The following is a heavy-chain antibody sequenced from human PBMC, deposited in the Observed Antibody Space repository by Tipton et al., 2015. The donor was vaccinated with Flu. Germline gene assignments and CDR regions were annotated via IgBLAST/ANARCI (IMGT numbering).Heavy chain of an antibody. CDR3: ARDRWEYIRGFDS. Sequence: LRLSCTVSGGSISGHYWSWIRQPPGKGLEWIGYIYYKGSTKYNPALTGRVTLSVDMSKSQFSLKLSSVTTTDTAVYYCARDRWEYIRGFDSWGQGTLVTVSP. J-gene: IGHJ5*01. V-gene: IGHV4-59*11. CDR2: IYYKGST. CDR1: GGSISGHY. D-gene: IGHD2/OR15-2a*01.